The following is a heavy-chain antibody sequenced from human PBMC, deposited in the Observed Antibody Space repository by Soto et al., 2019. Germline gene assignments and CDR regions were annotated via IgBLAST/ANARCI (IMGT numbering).Heavy chain of an antibody. CDR3: ARNREGYYFDY. CDR2: IIPIFDLV. J-gene: IGHJ4*02. CDR1: GGTFSSNG. V-gene: IGHV1-69*12. Sequence: QVQLVQSGAEVKEPGSSVKVSCKTSGGTFSSNGLSWVRQAPGQGPEWVGGIIPIFDLVTYAQKFQGRVTITADESTSTAYMDLSSLRSEDTAVYYCARNREGYYFDYWGQETLVTVSS.